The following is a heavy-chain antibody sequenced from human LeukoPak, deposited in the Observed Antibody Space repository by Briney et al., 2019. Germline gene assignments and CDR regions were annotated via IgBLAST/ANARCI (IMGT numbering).Heavy chain of an antibody. D-gene: IGHD1-26*01. J-gene: IGHJ4*02. Sequence: PSETLPLTCTVSGGSISNYYWSWIRQPPGKGLEWLGYIYYSGSTNYNPSLESRVTISVDTSKNQFSLKLDSVTAADTAVYYCARGRSGSYHSPFDYWGQGTLVTVSS. V-gene: IGHV4-59*13. CDR2: IYYSGST. CDR1: GGSISNYY. CDR3: ARGRSGSYHSPFDY.